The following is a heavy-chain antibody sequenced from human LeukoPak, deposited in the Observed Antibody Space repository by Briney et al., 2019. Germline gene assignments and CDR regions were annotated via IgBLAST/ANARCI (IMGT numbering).Heavy chain of an antibody. J-gene: IGHJ1*01. Sequence: PGGSLRLSCAASGFTFSGSAMHWVRQASGKGLEWVGRIRSKANSYATAYAASVKGRFTISRDDSKNTAYLQMNSLKTEDTAVYYCTTDDYGSGSYYSSGGHWGQGTLVTVSS. CDR3: TTDDYGSGSYYSSGGH. CDR2: IRSKANSYAT. V-gene: IGHV3-73*01. D-gene: IGHD3-10*01. CDR1: GFTFSGSA.